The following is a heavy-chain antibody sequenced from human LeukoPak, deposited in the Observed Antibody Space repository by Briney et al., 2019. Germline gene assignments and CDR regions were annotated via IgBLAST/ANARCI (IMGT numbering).Heavy chain of an antibody. D-gene: IGHD3-22*01. J-gene: IGHJ4*02. V-gene: IGHV1-24*01. CDR2: FDPEDGET. Sequence: ASVKVSCKVSGYTLTELSMHWVRQAPGKGREWMGGFDPEDGETIYAQKFQGRVTMTEDTSTDTAYMELSSLRSEDTAVYYCATAPLSTSYYYDSSSIDCWGQGTLVTVSS. CDR1: GYTLTELS. CDR3: ATAPLSTSYYYDSSSIDC.